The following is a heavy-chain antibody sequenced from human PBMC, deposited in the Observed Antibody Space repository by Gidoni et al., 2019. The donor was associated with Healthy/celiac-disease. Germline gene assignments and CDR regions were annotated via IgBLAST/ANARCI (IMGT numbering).Heavy chain of an antibody. J-gene: IGHJ4*02. CDR2: ITHTRST. D-gene: IGHD3-22*01. CDR1: GPSFSGYY. CDR3: ARGRYHDSSGFPY. V-gene: IGHV4-34*01. Sequence: HVQLQQWGAGLLKPSETLSLTCAMSGPSFSGYYWSWIRQSQGRGLGWIAEITHTRSTNYKPSLRSRVTISVDASKNQFSLQLRSVTAADTAVYYCARGRYHDSSGFPYWGQGTLVTVSS.